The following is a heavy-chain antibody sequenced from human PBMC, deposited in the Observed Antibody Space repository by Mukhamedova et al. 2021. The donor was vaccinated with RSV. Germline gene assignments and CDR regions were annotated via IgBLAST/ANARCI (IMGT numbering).Heavy chain of an antibody. Sequence: KGRFTIPRDDSKSIAYLQMNSLKTEDTAVYYCTRVRDDYGDYGWYFDLWGRGTLVTVSS. J-gene: IGHJ2*01. D-gene: IGHD4-17*01. CDR3: TRVRDDYGDYGWYFDL. V-gene: IGHV3-49*02.